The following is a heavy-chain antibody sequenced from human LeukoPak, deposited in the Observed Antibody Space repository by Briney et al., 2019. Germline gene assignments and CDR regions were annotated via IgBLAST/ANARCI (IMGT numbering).Heavy chain of an antibody. CDR3: ASGPYYTSGTVKGEFDY. V-gene: IGHV1-3*01. D-gene: IGHD3-3*01. Sequence: ASVKVSCKASGYTSTYYPLHWVRQAPGQRLEWMGWINPGNGDTSSSQKFHDRVTITRDTSASTAYMELSSLRTEDTAVHYCASGPYYTSGTVKGEFDYWGQGTLVTVSS. J-gene: IGHJ4*02. CDR2: INPGNGDT. CDR1: GYTSTYYP.